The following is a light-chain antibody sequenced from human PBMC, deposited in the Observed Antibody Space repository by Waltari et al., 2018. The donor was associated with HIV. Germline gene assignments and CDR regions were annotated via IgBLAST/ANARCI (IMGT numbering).Light chain of an antibody. V-gene: IGLV1-40*01. J-gene: IGLJ2*01. CDR1: RSNIGAGYD. CDR2: VNT. Sequence: QSVLTQPPSVSGAPGQRVTISCTGSRSNIGAGYDVHWYQQLPGTAPNFLYYVNTNRPSGVPDRVACSKSGTSASLAITGLQAEDDADYCCQSYDSSLTASVFGEGTKLTVL. CDR3: QSYDSSLTASV.